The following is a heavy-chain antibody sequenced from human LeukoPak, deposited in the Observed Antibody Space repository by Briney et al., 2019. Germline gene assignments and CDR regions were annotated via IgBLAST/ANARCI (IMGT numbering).Heavy chain of an antibody. J-gene: IGHJ4*02. CDR1: GFTFSSYG. V-gene: IGHV3-30*18. Sequence: GGSLRLSCAASGFTFSSYGMHWVRQAPGKGLEWVAVISYDGSNKYYADSVKGRFTISRDNSKNTLYLQMNSLRAEDTAVYYCAKRVKRSAHFDYWGQGTLVTVSS. CDR2: ISYDGSNK. CDR3: AKRVKRSAHFDY.